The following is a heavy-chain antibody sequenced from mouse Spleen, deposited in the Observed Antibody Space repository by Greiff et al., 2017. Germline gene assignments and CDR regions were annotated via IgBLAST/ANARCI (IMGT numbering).Heavy chain of an antibody. V-gene: IGHV5-16*01. CDR2: INYDGSST. D-gene: IGHD4-1*01. CDR3: ARDELGPFAY. CDR1: GFTFSDYY. J-gene: IGHJ3*01. Sequence: EVNVVESEGGLVQPGSSMKLSCTASGFTFSDYYMAWVRQVPEKGLEWVANINYDGSSTYYLDSLKSRFIISRDNAKNILYLQMSSLKSEDTATYYCARDELGPFAYWGQGTLVTVSA.